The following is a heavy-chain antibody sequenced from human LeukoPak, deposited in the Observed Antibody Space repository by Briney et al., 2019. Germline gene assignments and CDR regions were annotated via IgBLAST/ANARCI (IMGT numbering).Heavy chain of an antibody. J-gene: IGHJ4*02. CDR3: ARNPREGDYFDY. V-gene: IGHV3-30*03. CDR1: GFTFSSYG. Sequence: HPGGSLRLSCAASGFTFSSYGMHWVRQAPGKGLEWVAVISYDGSNKYYADSVKGRFTISRDNSKNTLYLQMNSLRAEDTAVYYCARNPREGDYFDYWGQGTLVTVSS. CDR2: ISYDGSNK.